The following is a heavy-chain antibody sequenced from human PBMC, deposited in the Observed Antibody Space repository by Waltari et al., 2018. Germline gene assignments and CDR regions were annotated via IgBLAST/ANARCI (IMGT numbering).Heavy chain of an antibody. V-gene: IGHV7-4-1*02. Sequence: QVQLVQSGSELKKPGASVKVSCKASAYTFTSYAMNWVRQAPGPRLEWLGWYNTNTGNPTYAQGFTGRFVFSLDTSVSTAYLQISSLKAEDTAVYYCARALEDSGYEGDYWYFDLWGRGTLVTVSS. CDR3: ARALEDSGYEGDYWYFDL. CDR1: AYTFTSYA. J-gene: IGHJ2*01. D-gene: IGHD5-12*01. CDR2: YNTNTGNP.